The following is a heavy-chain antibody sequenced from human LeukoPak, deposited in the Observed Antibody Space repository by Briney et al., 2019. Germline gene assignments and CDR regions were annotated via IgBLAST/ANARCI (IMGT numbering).Heavy chain of an antibody. CDR2: IWYDGSNK. V-gene: IGHV3-33*01. J-gene: IGHJ4*02. D-gene: IGHD3-22*01. CDR3: ARDNDSSGYSTGPVDY. CDR1: GFTFSSYG. Sequence: GGSLRLSCGASGFTFSSYGMHWVRQAPAKGLEWVAGIWYDGSNKYYADAVKDRFTISRDNSKNTLYLQMNSLRAEDTAVYYCARDNDSSGYSTGPVDYWGQGTLVTVSS.